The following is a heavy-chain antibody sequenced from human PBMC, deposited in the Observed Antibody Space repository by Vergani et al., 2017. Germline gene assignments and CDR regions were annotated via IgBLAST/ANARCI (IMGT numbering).Heavy chain of an antibody. CDR3: ARVGYCSSTSCYYWFDP. J-gene: IGHJ5*02. D-gene: IGHD2-2*01. Sequence: QVQLQQSGPGLVKPSQTLSLTCAISGDSVSSNSAAWNWIRQSPSRCLEWLGRTYYRSKWYNDYAVSVKSRITINPDTSKNQFSLQLNSVTPEDTAVYYCARVGYCSSTSCYYWFDPWGQGTLVTVSS. CDR1: GDSVSSNSAA. V-gene: IGHV6-1*01. CDR2: TYYRSKWYN.